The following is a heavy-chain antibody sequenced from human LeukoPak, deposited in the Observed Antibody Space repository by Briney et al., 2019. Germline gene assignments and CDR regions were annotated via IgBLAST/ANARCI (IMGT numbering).Heavy chain of an antibody. CDR1: GFTFSSYE. CDR2: ITGSGDTI. CDR3: ARDATPQYSSGWVFFDY. J-gene: IGHJ4*02. D-gene: IGHD6-19*01. Sequence: GGSLRLSCAASGFTFSSYEMNWVRQGPGKGLEWISYITGSGDTIHYAASVKGRFTISRDNAKNSLYLQMNSLRAEDTAVYYCARDATPQYSSGWVFFDYWGQGTPVTVTS. V-gene: IGHV3-48*03.